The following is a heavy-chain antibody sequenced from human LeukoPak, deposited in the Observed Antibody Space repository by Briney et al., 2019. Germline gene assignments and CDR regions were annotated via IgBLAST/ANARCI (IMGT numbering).Heavy chain of an antibody. Sequence: ASVKFSCKASGYTFTGYSVHWVRQAPGQGLEWMGWINPNSGGTKYALKFQGRVTMTRDTSISTAYMELSRLTSDDTAVYYCARDLSIAAPGTDFDYWGQGTLVTVSS. J-gene: IGHJ4*02. CDR2: INPNSGGT. V-gene: IGHV1-2*02. D-gene: IGHD6-13*01. CDR3: ARDLSIAAPGTDFDY. CDR1: GYTFTGYS.